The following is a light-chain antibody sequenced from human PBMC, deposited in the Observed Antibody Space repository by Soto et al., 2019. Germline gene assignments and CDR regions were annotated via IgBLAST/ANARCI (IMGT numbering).Light chain of an antibody. V-gene: IGKV3D-20*02. CDR3: QQRHNWIT. CDR1: QSISSRY. Sequence: EIVLTQSPGTLSLSPGERATLSCRASQSISSRYLAWYQQKPGQAPRLLIYTTSTRAPGIPARFSGSGSGTEFTLTISSLQSEDVAVYYCQQRHNWITFGQGTRLEIK. J-gene: IGKJ5*01. CDR2: TTS.